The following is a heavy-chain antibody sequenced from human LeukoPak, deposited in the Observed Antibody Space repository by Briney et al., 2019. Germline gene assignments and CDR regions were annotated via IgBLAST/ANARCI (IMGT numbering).Heavy chain of an antibody. J-gene: IGHJ4*02. CDR3: ATAPTLYSSSWYTDY. CDR1: GYTFTSYY. Sequence: ASVKVSCKASGYTFTSYYMHWVRQAPGEGLEWMGIINPSGGSTTYAQKFQGRVTMTEDTSTDTAYMELSSLRSEDTAVYYCATAPTLYSSSWYTDYWGQGTLVAVSS. CDR2: INPSGGST. V-gene: IGHV1-46*01. D-gene: IGHD6-13*01.